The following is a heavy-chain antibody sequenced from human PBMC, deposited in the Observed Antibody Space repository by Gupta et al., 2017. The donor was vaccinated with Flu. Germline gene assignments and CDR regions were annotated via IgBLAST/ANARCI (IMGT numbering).Heavy chain of an antibody. CDR3: AKDVSLVVAARGPYFDY. V-gene: IGHV3-23*01. Sequence: EVQLLESGGGLVQPGGSLRLSCSASGFTSSSYAMSWVRQAPGKGLEWVSAISGSGGSTYYADSVKGRFTISRDNSKNTLYLQMNSLRAEDTAVYYCAKDVSLVVAARGPYFDYWGQGTLVTVSS. CDR2: ISGSGGST. CDR1: GFTSSSYA. D-gene: IGHD2-15*01. J-gene: IGHJ4*02.